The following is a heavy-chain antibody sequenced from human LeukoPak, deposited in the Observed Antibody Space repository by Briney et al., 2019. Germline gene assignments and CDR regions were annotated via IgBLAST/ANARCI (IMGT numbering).Heavy chain of an antibody. CDR3: TRDARGYYDSGSYLDF. CDR1: GFTFGDYA. D-gene: IGHD3-10*01. V-gene: IGHV3-49*04. Sequence: GGSLRLSCTTSGFTFGDYAMSWVRQAPGKGLEWVGLIRSKAYGGTTEYAASVKGRFTISRDDSKSIAYLQMNSLKTEDTAVYYCTRDARGYYDSGSYLDFWGQGTLVTVSS. J-gene: IGHJ4*02. CDR2: IRSKAYGGTT.